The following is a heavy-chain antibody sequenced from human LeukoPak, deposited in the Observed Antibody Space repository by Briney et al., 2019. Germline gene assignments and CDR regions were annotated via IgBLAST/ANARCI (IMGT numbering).Heavy chain of an antibody. J-gene: IGHJ4*02. CDR1: GFTFSSYG. D-gene: IGHD1-26*01. CDR2: IKQDGSEK. Sequence: GGSLRLSCAASGFTFSSYGMSWVRQAPGKGLEWVANIKQDGSEKYYVDSVKGRFTISRDNAKNSLYLQMNSLRAEDTAVYYCARDESGSPDYWGQGTLVTVSS. CDR3: ARDESGSPDY. V-gene: IGHV3-7*01.